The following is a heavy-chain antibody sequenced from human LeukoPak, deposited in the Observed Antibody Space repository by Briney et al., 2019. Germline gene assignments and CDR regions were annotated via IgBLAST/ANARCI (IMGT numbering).Heavy chain of an antibody. V-gene: IGHV1-8*02. CDR1: GYTFTSYG. D-gene: IGHD2-15*01. Sequence: GASVKVSCKASGYTFTSYGISWVRQAPGQGLEWMGWMNPNSGNTGYAQKFQGRVTMTRNTSISTAYMELSSLRSEDTAVYYCARPSDCSGGSCYSIDHWGQGTLVTVSS. CDR2: MNPNSGNT. CDR3: ARPSDCSGGSCYSIDH. J-gene: IGHJ5*02.